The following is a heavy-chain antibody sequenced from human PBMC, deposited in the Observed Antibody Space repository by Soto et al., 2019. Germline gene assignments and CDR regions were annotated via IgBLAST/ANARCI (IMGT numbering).Heavy chain of an antibody. CDR3: ARASAYTATDFDY. CDR2: IFYSGNT. Sequence: QVQLQESGPGLVKPSQTLSLTCTVSGGSISSGDYYWCWLRQPPGKGLEWIGSIFYSGNTHYNPALRSRLTISVDTSKNQFSLKLSSVTAADTAVYYCARASAYTATDFDYWGQGTLVTVSS. CDR1: GGSISSGDYY. J-gene: IGHJ4*02. D-gene: IGHD2-15*01. V-gene: IGHV4-30-4*01.